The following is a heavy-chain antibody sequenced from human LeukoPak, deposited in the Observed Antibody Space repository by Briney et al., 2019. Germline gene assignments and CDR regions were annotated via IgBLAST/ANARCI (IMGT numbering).Heavy chain of an antibody. J-gene: IGHJ5*01. CDR2: IRDSGAT. CDR1: GLSVSNYY. D-gene: IGHD3-16*01. CDR3: ARDRAVAQVWVEFDS. V-gene: IGHV3-66*03. Sequence: GGSLRLSCAGSGLSVSNYYMNWVRQAPGKGLEWVSLIRDSGATFYADSVKGRFTISSDNSRNTIYLQLNKLRVEDTAVYFCARDRAVAQVWVEFDSWGQGTQVSVSS.